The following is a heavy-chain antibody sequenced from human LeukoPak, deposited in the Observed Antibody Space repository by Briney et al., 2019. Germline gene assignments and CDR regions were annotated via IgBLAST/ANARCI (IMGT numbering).Heavy chain of an antibody. D-gene: IGHD1-26*01. CDR3: ARPIRGSYVEDAFDM. V-gene: IGHV1-2*02. CDR2: INPNSGGT. Sequence: ASVKVSCKASGYTFTGYYIHWVRQAPGQGLEWMGWINPNSGGTNYAQKFQGRVTMTRDTSISTGYMELSRLRSDDTAVYYCARPIRGSYVEDAFDMWGQGTMVTVSA. CDR1: GYTFTGYY. J-gene: IGHJ3*02.